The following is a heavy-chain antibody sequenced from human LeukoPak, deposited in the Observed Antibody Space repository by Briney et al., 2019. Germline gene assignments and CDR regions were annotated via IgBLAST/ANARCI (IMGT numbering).Heavy chain of an antibody. D-gene: IGHD6-6*01. CDR2: INPSGGST. Sequence: ASVKVSCKASGYTFSNHYMHWVRQAPGQGLEWTGIINPSGGSTTYAQKFQGRVTMTRDTSTSTVYMELSGLRSEDTAVYYCARDCIAARGWYNWFDPWGQGTLVTVSS. V-gene: IGHV1-46*01. CDR1: GYTFSNHY. CDR3: ARDCIAARGWYNWFDP. J-gene: IGHJ5*02.